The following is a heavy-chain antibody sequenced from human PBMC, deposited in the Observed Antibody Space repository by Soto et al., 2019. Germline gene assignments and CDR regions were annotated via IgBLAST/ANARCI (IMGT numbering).Heavy chain of an antibody. CDR2: IGVSDGTT. D-gene: IGHD5-18*01. CDR3: VKDIPAWRQVWGYDY. J-gene: IGHJ4*02. Sequence: EVQLLESGGALEQPGGSLRLSCVASGFTFSAYAMCWVRQPPGKGLEWVSSIGVSDGTTYYADSVKGRFTISRDNSENTVNLQMNGLRAEDTAVYYCVKDIPAWRQVWGYDYWGQGALVTVSS. V-gene: IGHV3-23*01. CDR1: GFTFSAYA.